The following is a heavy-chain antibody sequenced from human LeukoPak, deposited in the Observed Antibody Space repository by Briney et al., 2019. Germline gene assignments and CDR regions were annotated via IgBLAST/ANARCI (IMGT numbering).Heavy chain of an antibody. D-gene: IGHD2-2*01. CDR3: ARAYIVVVPAAVNWFDP. CDR2: INPNSGGT. CDR1: GYTFTGYY. V-gene: IGHV1-2*02. Sequence: ASVKVSCKASGYTFTGYYMHWVRQAPAPGLEWMGWINPNSGGTNYAQKFQGRVTMTRDTSISTAYMELSRLRSDDTAVYYCARAYIVVVPAAVNWFDPWGQGTLVTVSS. J-gene: IGHJ5*02.